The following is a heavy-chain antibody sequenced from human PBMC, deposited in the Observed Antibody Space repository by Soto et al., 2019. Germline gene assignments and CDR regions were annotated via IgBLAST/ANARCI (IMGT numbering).Heavy chain of an antibody. CDR1: GGTFSSYA. CDR2: IIPISGTA. Sequence: QVQLVQSGAEVKKPGSSVKVSCKASGGTFSSYAISWVRQAPGQGLEWMGGIIPISGTANYAQKFQGRGTITADESTSTAYMEQSSLRAEDTAVYYCARSQGSSTSLEIYYYYDYGMDVWGEGTTVTGSS. V-gene: IGHV1-69*01. J-gene: IGHJ6*04. D-gene: IGHD2-2*01. CDR3: ARSQGSSTSLEIYYYYDYGMDV.